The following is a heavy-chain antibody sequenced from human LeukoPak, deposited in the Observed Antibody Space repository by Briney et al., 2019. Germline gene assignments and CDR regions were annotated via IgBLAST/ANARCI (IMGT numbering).Heavy chain of an antibody. J-gene: IGHJ4*02. CDR3: ARGPFLGV. CDR1: GFTFSSYA. V-gene: IGHV3-30-3*01. CDR2: ISYDGSNK. Sequence: GGSLRLSCAASGFTFSSYATHWVRQAPGKGLEWVAVISYDGSNKYYADSVKGRFTISRDNSKNTLYLQMNSLRAEDTAVYYCARGPFLGVWGQGTLVTVSS. D-gene: IGHD3-10*01.